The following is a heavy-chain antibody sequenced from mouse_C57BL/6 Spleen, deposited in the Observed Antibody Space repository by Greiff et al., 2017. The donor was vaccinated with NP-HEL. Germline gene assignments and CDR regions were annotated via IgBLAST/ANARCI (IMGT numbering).Heavy chain of an antibody. V-gene: IGHV1-69*01. CDR2: IDPSDSYT. D-gene: IGHD2-1*01. J-gene: IGHJ1*03. Sequence: VQLQQPGAELVMPGASVKLSCKASGYTFTSYWMHWVKQRPGQGLEWIGEIDPSDSYTNYNQKFKGKSTLTVDKSSSTAYMQLSSLTSEDSAVYYCARTPYGNYPYGYFDVWGTGTTVTVSS. CDR3: ARTPYGNYPYGYFDV. CDR1: GYTFTSYW.